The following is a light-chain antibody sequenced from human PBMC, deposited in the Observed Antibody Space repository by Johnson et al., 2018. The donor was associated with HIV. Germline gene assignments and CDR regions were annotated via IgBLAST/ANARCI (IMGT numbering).Light chain of an antibody. CDR1: SSNIGNNY. CDR2: DNN. J-gene: IGLJ1*01. V-gene: IGLV1-51*01. Sequence: QSVLTQPPSVSAAPGQKVTISCSGSSSNIGNNYVSWYQQLPGTAPKLLIYDNNKRPSGIPDRFSGSKSGTSATLAIPGLQTGAEADYYCGTWDSSLSAYVFGTGTKVTVL. CDR3: GTWDSSLSAYV.